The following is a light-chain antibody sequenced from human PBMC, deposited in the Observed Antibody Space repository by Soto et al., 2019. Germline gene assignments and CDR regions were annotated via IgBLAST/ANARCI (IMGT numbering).Light chain of an antibody. Sequence: ETVLTQSPGTLSLSPGERATLSCRASQSISSTYLAWYHQKPGQAPRLLIYGASSRATGIPDRFSGSGSGTHFTFTISSLEPEDFAVYYCRQYGSSPWTFGQGTKVEIK. CDR3: RQYGSSPWT. CDR1: QSISSTY. CDR2: GAS. V-gene: IGKV3-20*01. J-gene: IGKJ1*01.